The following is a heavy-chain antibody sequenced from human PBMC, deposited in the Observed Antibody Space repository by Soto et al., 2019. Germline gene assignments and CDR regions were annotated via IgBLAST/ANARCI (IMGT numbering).Heavy chain of an antibody. CDR1: GGSISSYY. V-gene: IGHV4-59*01. CDR2: IYYSGST. CDR3: ARDGQQIDY. J-gene: IGHJ4*02. D-gene: IGHD6-13*01. Sequence: PSETLSLTCSVSGGSISSYYWSWIRQPPGKGLEWIGYIYYSGSTNYNPSLKSRVTISVDTSKNQFSLKLSSVTAADTAVYYCARDGQQIDYWGQGTLVTVSS.